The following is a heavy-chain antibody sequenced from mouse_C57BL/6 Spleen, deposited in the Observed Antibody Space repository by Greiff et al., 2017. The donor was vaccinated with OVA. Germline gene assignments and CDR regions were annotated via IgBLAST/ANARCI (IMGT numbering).Heavy chain of an antibody. Sequence: EVQLVESGGGLVKPGGSLKLSCAASGFTFSSYAMSWVRQTPEKRLEWVATISDGGSYTYYPDNVKGRFTISRDNAKNNLYLQMSHLKSEDTAMYYCAREERIYDGYYGAMDYWGQGTSVTVSS. D-gene: IGHD2-3*01. CDR2: ISDGGSYT. J-gene: IGHJ4*01. V-gene: IGHV5-4*01. CDR3: AREERIYDGYYGAMDY. CDR1: GFTFSSYA.